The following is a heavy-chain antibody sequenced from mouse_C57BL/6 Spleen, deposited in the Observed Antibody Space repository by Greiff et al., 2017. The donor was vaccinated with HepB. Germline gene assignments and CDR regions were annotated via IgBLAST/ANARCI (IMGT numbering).Heavy chain of an antibody. J-gene: IGHJ2*01. CDR3: ARGGNPFDY. Sequence: EVQLVESGPGLVKPSQSLSLTCSVTGYSITSGYYWNWIRQVPGNKLEWMGYISYDGSNNYNPSLKNRIPITRDTSKNQFFLKLTSVTTEDTATYYCARGGNPFDYWGQGTTLTVSS. CDR1: GYSITSGYY. D-gene: IGHD2-1*01. CDR2: ISYDGSN. V-gene: IGHV3-6*01.